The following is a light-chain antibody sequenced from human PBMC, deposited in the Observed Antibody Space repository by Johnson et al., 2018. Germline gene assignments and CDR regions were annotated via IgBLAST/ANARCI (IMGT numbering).Light chain of an antibody. CDR2: ENN. CDR1: SSNIGNNY. Sequence: QSVFTQPPSVSAAPGQKVTISCSGSSSNIGNNYVSWYQQLPGTAPKLLIYENNKRPSGIPDRFSGSKSGPSAPLGITGLHTGDEADDYCGTWDSSLSAVNVFGTGTKVTVL. J-gene: IGLJ1*01. CDR3: GTWDSSLSAVNV. V-gene: IGLV1-51*02.